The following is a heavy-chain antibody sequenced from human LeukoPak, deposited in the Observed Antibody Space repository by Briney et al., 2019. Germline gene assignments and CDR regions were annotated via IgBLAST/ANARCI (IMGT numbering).Heavy chain of an antibody. Sequence: GASVKVSCKASGYTFTPYYMHWVRQAPGQGLEWMGTINPSGGSTHYAQRFQGRVTMTRDTSTSTVYMELSSLRSEDTAVYYCARGYCSSTSCYAWFDPWGQGTLVTVSS. CDR1: GYTFTPYY. D-gene: IGHD2-2*01. J-gene: IGHJ5*02. CDR3: ARGYCSSTSCYAWFDP. CDR2: INPSGGST. V-gene: IGHV1-46*01.